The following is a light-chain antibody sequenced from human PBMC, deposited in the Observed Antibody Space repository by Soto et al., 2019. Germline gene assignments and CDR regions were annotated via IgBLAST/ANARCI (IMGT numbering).Light chain of an antibody. CDR3: SSHTRSSTLV. Sequence: QSALTQPASVSGSPGQSITISCTGTSSVVGGYNYVSWYQQHPGKAPKLMIYDVSNRPSGVSNRFSGSKSGNTASLTISGLQAEDEADYYCSSHTRSSTLVFGGGTKVTFL. CDR1: SSVVGGYNY. J-gene: IGLJ2*01. CDR2: DVS. V-gene: IGLV2-14*01.